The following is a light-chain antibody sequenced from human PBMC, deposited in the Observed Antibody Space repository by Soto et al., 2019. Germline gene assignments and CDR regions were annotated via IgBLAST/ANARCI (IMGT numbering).Light chain of an antibody. J-gene: IGLJ2*01. CDR3: QSYDSSLSGSVV. CDR2: GNS. Sequence: QSVLTQPPSVSGAPGQRVTISCTGSISNIGAGYDVHWYHQLPGTAPKLLIYGNSNRPSGVPDRFSGSKSGTSASLAITGLQAEDEADYYCQSYDSSLSGSVVFGGGTKLTVL. CDR1: ISNIGAGYD. V-gene: IGLV1-40*01.